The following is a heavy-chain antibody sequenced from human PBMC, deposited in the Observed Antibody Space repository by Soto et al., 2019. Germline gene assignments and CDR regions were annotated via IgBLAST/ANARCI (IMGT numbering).Heavy chain of an antibody. CDR1: GFTFSSYG. Sequence: PGGSLRLSCAASGFTFSSYGMHWVRQAPGKGLEWVAVISYNGSNKYYADSVKGRFTISRDNSKNTLYLQMNSLRAEDTAVYYCARGGDRFDGMDVWGQGTTVTVSS. D-gene: IGHD3-16*01. J-gene: IGHJ6*02. CDR3: ARGGDRFDGMDV. V-gene: IGHV3-30*03. CDR2: ISYNGSNK.